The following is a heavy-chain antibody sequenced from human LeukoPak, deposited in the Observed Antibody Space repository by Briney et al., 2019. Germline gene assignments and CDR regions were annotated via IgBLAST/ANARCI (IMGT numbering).Heavy chain of an antibody. Sequence: GASVKVSCKASGYIFTSYGISWVRQAPGQGLEWMGWISAYNANTNYAQKLQGRVTMTTDTSTGTVYMELSSLRSEDTAVYYCARAPAEGSSSRDDAFDIWGQGTMVTVSS. CDR2: ISAYNANT. D-gene: IGHD6-6*01. CDR3: ARAPAEGSSSRDDAFDI. V-gene: IGHV1-18*01. CDR1: GYIFTSYG. J-gene: IGHJ3*02.